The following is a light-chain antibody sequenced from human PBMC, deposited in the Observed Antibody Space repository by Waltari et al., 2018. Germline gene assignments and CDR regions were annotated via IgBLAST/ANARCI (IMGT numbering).Light chain of an antibody. CDR2: EAS. J-gene: IGKJ1*01. V-gene: IGKV3-20*01. CDR1: QRVGKY. Sequence: EIVLTQSPGTLSLSPGQRATLSCRASQRVGKYLAWDQQKPGQAPRLLIYEASTRATGIPDRFSGSGSGTDFSLTISRLEPEDFAVYYCQKYVNLPATFGQGTKVEIK. CDR3: QKYVNLPAT.